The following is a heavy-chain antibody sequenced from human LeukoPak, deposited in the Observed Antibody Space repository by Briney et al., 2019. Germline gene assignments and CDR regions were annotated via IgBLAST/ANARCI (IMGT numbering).Heavy chain of an antibody. D-gene: IGHD6-13*01. V-gene: IGHV3-21*01. CDR2: ISSSSSYI. Sequence: NPGGSLRLSCAASGFTLSDHYMDWVRQAPGKGLEWVSSISSSSSYIYYADSVKGRFTISGDNAKNSLYLQMNSLRAEDTAVYYCARDRAAAGILYYYYGMDVWGQGTTVTVSS. J-gene: IGHJ6*02. CDR1: GFTLSDHY. CDR3: ARDRAAAGILYYYYGMDV.